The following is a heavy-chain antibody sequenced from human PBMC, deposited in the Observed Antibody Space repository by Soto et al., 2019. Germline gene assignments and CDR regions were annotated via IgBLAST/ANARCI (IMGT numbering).Heavy chain of an antibody. D-gene: IGHD5-18*01. V-gene: IGHV3-23*01. CDR3: AKAPGYPYGSYNYYALDV. CDR2: ISTSGTST. Sequence: EVQLLESGGGLVQPGGSLRLSCAASGFTFSNYAMSWVRQAPGKGLEWVSAISTSGTSTYYADSVKGRFTISRDNSKNTLYLQMNSLRAEDTGLYFCAKAPGYPYGSYNYYALDVWGQGTTVTVSS. J-gene: IGHJ6*02. CDR1: GFTFSNYA.